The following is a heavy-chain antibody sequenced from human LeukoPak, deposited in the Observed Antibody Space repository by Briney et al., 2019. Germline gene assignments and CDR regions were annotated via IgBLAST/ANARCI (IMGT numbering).Heavy chain of an antibody. CDR2: IKQDGGEK. J-gene: IGHJ3*02. CDR3: ARDRVDYYDSSGYYGGAGAFDI. CDR1: GFTFSSYW. V-gene: IGHV3-7*01. Sequence: TGGSLRLSCAASGFTFSSYWMSWVRQAPGKGLEWVANIKQDGGEKYYVDSVKGRFTISRDNAKNSLYLQMNSLRAKDTAVYYCARDRVDYYDSSGYYGGAGAFDIWGQGTMVTVSS. D-gene: IGHD3-22*01.